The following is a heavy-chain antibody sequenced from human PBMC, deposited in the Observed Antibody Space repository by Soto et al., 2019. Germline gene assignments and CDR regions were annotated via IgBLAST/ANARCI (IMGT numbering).Heavy chain of an antibody. CDR3: ARDMHAGLTHYFDP. CDR2: IYKRGST. J-gene: IGHJ5*02. Sequence: PSETLSLTCTVSGGSISNYYWSWIRQPPGKGLEWIGYIYKRGSTNYNPSLKSRVTISIDTSKNQLSFKLSSVTAADTAVYYCARDMHAGLTHYFDPWGQGTLVTVSS. V-gene: IGHV4-59*01. D-gene: IGHD1-20*01. CDR1: GGSISNYY.